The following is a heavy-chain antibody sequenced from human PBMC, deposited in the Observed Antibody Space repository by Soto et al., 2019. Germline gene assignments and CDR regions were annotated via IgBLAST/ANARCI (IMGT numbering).Heavy chain of an antibody. CDR1: GYTFTSNS. D-gene: IGHD3-10*01. J-gene: IGHJ4*02. Sequence: QVQLVQSGAEVKEPGASVKVSCKASGYTFTSNSMHWVRQAPGQRLEWMGWIDAGNGNTKYSPKFQGRVTLTRDTSASTAYMDLSSLSSEDTAVYYCARGSYEPEFWGQGTLVTVST. CDR3: ARGSYEPEF. V-gene: IGHV1-3*01. CDR2: IDAGNGNT.